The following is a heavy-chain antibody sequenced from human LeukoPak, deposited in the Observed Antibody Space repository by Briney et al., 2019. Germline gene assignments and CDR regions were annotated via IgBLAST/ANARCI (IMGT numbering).Heavy chain of an antibody. CDR3: AKDIRIAAAFSGMDV. J-gene: IGHJ6*02. Sequence: GGSLRLSCAASGFTFDDYAMHWVRQAPGKGLEWVSGISWNSGSIGYADSVRGRFTISRDNAKNSLYLQMNSLRAEDTALYYCAKDIRIAAAFSGMDVWGQGTTVTVSS. V-gene: IGHV3-9*01. D-gene: IGHD6-13*01. CDR1: GFTFDDYA. CDR2: ISWNSGSI.